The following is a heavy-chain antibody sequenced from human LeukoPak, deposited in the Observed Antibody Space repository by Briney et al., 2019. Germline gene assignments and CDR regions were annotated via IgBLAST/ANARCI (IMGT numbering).Heavy chain of an antibody. CDR2: IYTSGIT. J-gene: IGHJ4*02. D-gene: IGHD1-26*01. V-gene: IGHV3-66*01. CDR3: AREDAGGTYSFDY. Sequence: PGGSLRLSCVVSGFTVSSNFMSWVRQAPGKGPEWVSVIYTSGITYYADSVRGRFTISRDNSKNTLYLQMDSLTAEDTAEYYCAREDAGGTYSFDYWGQGTLVTVSS. CDR1: GFTVSSNF.